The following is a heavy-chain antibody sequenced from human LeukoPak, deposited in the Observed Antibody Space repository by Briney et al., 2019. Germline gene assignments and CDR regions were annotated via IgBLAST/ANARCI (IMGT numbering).Heavy chain of an antibody. Sequence: GRSLRLSCAASRFTFSSYGMHWVRQAPGKGLEWVAVISYDGSNKYYADSVKGRFTISRDNSKNTLYLQMNSLRAEDTAVYYCAKDHRGSSWYPNSDCWGQGTLLTVPS. CDR2: ISYDGSNK. CDR1: RFTFSSYG. D-gene: IGHD6-13*01. V-gene: IGHV3-30*18. CDR3: AKDHRGSSWYPNSDC. J-gene: IGHJ4*02.